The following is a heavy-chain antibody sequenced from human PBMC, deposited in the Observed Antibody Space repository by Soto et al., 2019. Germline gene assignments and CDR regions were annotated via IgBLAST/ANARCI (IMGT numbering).Heavy chain of an antibody. V-gene: IGHV4-34*02. Sequence: QVQLQQWGAGLLKPSETLSLTCAVYGGSFSGYYWSWIRQPPGKGLEWIGEVTHSGSTNYNPSLKSRVTISVDTSKNQVSLNLNSVTAADSAPYYCARGHGSGWYVGSWGQGTLVTVSS. D-gene: IGHD6-19*01. CDR2: VTHSGST. CDR1: GGSFSGYY. CDR3: ARGHGSGWYVGS. J-gene: IGHJ4*02.